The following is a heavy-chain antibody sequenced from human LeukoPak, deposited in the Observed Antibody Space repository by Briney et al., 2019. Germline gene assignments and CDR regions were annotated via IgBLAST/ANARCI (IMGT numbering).Heavy chain of an antibody. D-gene: IGHD3-22*01. V-gene: IGHV3-11*01. CDR1: GFTFNDYY. CDR3: ARDRRTYYYDSKGFDI. Sequence: GGSLRLSCAASGFTFNDYYMSWIRQAPGKGLEWVSYISSSGSTIYYADSVKGRFTISRDNAKNSLYLQMNSLRAEDTAVYYCARDRRTYYYDSKGFDIWGQGTMVTVSS. CDR2: ISSSGSTI. J-gene: IGHJ3*02.